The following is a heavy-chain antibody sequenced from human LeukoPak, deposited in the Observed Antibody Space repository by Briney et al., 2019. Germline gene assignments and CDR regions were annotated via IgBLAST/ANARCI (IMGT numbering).Heavy chain of an antibody. D-gene: IGHD1-1*01. Sequence: PGGSLRLSCAASGFTFSSYAMNWVRQAPGKGLEWVSVISGSGGSTYYADSVKGRFTISRDNSKNKLYLQMNSLRAEDTAVYYCAKALLERRGDYYYGMDVWGQGTTVTVSS. CDR2: ISGSGGST. J-gene: IGHJ6*02. CDR1: GFTFSSYA. V-gene: IGHV3-23*01. CDR3: AKALLERRGDYYYGMDV.